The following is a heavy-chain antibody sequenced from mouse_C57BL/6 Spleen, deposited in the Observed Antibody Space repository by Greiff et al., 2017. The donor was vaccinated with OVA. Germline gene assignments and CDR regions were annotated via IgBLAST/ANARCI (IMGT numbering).Heavy chain of an antibody. CDR1: GFNIKDDY. V-gene: IGHV14-4*01. CDR3: TTGGNSWFAY. D-gene: IGHD2-1*01. Sequence: EVQLQQSGAELVRPGASVKLSCTASGFNIKDDYMHWVKQRPEQGLEWIGWIDPENGDTEYASKFQGKATITADTSSNTAYLQLSSLTSEDTAVYYCTTGGNSWFAYWGPGTLVTVSA. CDR2: IDPENGDT. J-gene: IGHJ3*01.